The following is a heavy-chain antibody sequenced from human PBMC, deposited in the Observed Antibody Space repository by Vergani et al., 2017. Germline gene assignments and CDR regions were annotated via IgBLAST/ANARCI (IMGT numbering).Heavy chain of an antibody. CDR3: AKHFRGWGIDY. Sequence: QVQLVESGGGVVQRGGSLRLSCATSGFTFSNYDMQWIRQGPGKGLEFVAFIPFDGSNQYYADSVKGRFTLSRDFSKNTLYLQMNSLRTDDTATYYCAKHFRGWGIDYWGQGTQVIVSS. CDR2: IPFDGSNQ. J-gene: IGHJ4*02. CDR1: GFTFSNYD. V-gene: IGHV3-30*02. D-gene: IGHD3-16*01.